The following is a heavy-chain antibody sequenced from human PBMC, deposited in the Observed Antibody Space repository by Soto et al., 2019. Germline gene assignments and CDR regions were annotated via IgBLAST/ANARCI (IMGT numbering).Heavy chain of an antibody. CDR3: AKDGCAVTPVTTYYYYMDV. Sequence: GGSLRLSCAASGFTFSSHAMSWVRQAAGKGLEWVSAITGSGVSSYYADSVKGWFTISGDNSKNTLYLQMNSLRGEDTALYYCAKDGCAVTPVTTYYYYMDVWGKGTTVTVSS. V-gene: IGHV3-23*01. J-gene: IGHJ6*03. D-gene: IGHD4-17*01. CDR1: GFTFSSHA. CDR2: ITGSGVSS.